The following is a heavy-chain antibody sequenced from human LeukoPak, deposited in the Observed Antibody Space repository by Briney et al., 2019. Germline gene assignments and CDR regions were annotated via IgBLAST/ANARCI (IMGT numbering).Heavy chain of an antibody. V-gene: IGHV3-33*01. CDR1: GFTFSSYG. J-gene: IGHJ4*02. Sequence: PGGSLRLSCAASGFTFSSYGMHWVRQAPGKGLEWVAGIWYDGSNKYYADSVKGRFTISRDNSKNTLYLQMNSLRAEDTAVYYCARDFGARQWLSSPGYWGQGTLVTVSS. CDR3: ARDFGARQWLSSPGY. CDR2: IWYDGSNK. D-gene: IGHD6-19*01.